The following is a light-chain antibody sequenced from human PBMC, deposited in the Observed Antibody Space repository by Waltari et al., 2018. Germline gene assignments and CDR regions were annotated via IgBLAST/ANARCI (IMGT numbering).Light chain of an antibody. J-gene: IGLJ2*01. Sequence: SYELTQPPSVSVSPGQTARITCSGDALPKQYAYWYQQKPGQAPVLVIYKDSERPSGIPDRFSCSSSGTTVTLTISGVQAEDEADYYCQSADSSGTYSVVFGGGTKLTVL. CDR3: QSADSSGTYSVV. CDR2: KDS. V-gene: IGLV3-25*02. CDR1: ALPKQY.